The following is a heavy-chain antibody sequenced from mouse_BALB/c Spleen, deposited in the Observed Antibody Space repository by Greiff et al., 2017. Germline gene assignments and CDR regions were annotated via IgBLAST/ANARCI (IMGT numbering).Heavy chain of an antibody. CDR3: ARYDYELYYAMDY. J-gene: IGHJ4*01. CDR2: IDPANGNT. D-gene: IGHD2-4*01. CDR1: GFNIKDTY. V-gene: IGHV14-3*02. Sequence: VQLQQSGAELVKPGASVKLSCTASGFNIKDTYMHWVKQRPEQGLEWIGRIDPANGNTKYDPKFQGKATITADTSSNTAYLQLSSLTSEGTAVYYCARYDYELYYAMDYWGQGTSVTVSS.